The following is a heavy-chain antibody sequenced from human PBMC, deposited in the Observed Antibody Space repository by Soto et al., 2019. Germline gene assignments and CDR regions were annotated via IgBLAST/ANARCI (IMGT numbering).Heavy chain of an antibody. J-gene: IGHJ4*02. V-gene: IGHV3-33*01. Sequence: QVQLVESGGGVVQPGRSLRLSCAASGFTFSSYGMHWVRQAPGKGLEWVAVIWYDGSNKYYADSVKGRFTISRDNSKNTLYLQMNSLRAEDTAVYYCARDQDSSGGEIPFDYWGQGTLVTVSS. CDR3: ARDQDSSGGEIPFDY. D-gene: IGHD6-19*01. CDR2: IWYDGSNK. CDR1: GFTFSSYG.